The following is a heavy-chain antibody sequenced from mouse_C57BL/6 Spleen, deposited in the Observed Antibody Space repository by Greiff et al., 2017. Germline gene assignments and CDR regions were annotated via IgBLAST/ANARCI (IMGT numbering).Heavy chain of an antibody. D-gene: IGHD1-1*01. Sequence: VQLQQPGAELVKPGASVKMSCKASGYTFTSYWITWVKQRPGQGLEWIGDIYPGSGSTNYNEKFKSKATLTVDTSSSTAYMQLSSLTSEDSAVYYCARDDYGSSYGWYFDVWGTGTTVTVSS. CDR3: ARDDYGSSYGWYFDV. CDR1: GYTFTSYW. V-gene: IGHV1-55*01. J-gene: IGHJ1*03. CDR2: IYPGSGST.